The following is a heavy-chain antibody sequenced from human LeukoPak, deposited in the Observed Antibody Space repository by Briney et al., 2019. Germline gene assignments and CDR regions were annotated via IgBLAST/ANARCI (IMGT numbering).Heavy chain of an antibody. CDR3: ARVRVVPAATFWFDP. CDR2: INPNSGGT. J-gene: IGHJ5*02. Sequence: ASVKVSCKAFGYTFTGYYMHWVRQAPGQGLEWMGRINPNSGGTNYAQKFQGRVTMTRDTSISTAYMELSRLRSDDTAVYYCARVRVVPAATFWFDPWGQGTLVTVSS. D-gene: IGHD2-2*01. CDR1: GYTFTGYY. V-gene: IGHV1-2*06.